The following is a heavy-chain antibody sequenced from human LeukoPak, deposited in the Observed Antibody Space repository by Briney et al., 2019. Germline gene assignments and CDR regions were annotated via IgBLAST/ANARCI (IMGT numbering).Heavy chain of an antibody. J-gene: IGHJ6*03. CDR1: GFTFSKYS. D-gene: IGHD3-22*01. Sequence: GGSLRLSCAASGFTFSKYSMNWVRQAPAKGLEWVASISSTSTFIYSADSVKGRFTISRDTAKNSLFLQMNSLRAEDTAIYYCARDYFDSSDYPQTYYYYYMDVWGKGTTVTVSS. CDR3: ARDYFDSSDYPQTYYYYYMDV. V-gene: IGHV3-21*01. CDR2: ISSTSTFI.